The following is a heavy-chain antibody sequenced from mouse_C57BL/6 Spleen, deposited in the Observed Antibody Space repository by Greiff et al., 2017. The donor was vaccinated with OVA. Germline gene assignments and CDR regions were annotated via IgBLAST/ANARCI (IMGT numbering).Heavy chain of an antibody. CDR2: ISSGGDYI. D-gene: IGHD2-4*01. CDR3: TRDDYGFAY. CDR1: GFTFSSYA. V-gene: IGHV5-9-1*02. Sequence: EVQRVESGEGLVKPGGSLKLSCAASGFTFSSYAMSWVRQTPEKRLEWVAYISSGGDYISYADTVKGRFTISRDNARNTLYLQMSSLKSEDTAMYYCTRDDYGFAYWGQGTLVTVSA. J-gene: IGHJ3*01.